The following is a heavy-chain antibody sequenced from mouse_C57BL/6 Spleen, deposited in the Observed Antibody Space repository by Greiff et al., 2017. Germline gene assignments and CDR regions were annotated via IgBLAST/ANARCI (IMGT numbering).Heavy chain of an antibody. CDR1: GYTFTSYW. CDR3: AALSNSVDY. Sequence: QVQLQQPGAELVMPGASVKLSCKASGYTFTSYWMHWVKQRPGQGLEWIGEIDPSDSYTNYNQKFKGKSTLTVDKSSSTAYMQLSSLTSEDSAVYYCAALSNSVDYWGQGTTLTVSS. CDR2: IDPSDSYT. D-gene: IGHD2-5*01. J-gene: IGHJ2*01. V-gene: IGHV1-69*01.